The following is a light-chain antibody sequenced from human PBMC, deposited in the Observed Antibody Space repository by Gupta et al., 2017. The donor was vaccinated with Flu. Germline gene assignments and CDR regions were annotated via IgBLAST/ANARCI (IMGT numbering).Light chain of an antibody. CDR1: SSNIGSNY. Sequence: SVLTQPPSASGTPGQRVTISCSGSSSNIGSNYVYWYQQHPGTAPKLLIYRNNQRPSGVPDRFSGSKSGTSASLAISGLRSEDEADYYCAAWDDSLSGSLFGGGTKLTVL. CDR3: AAWDDSLSGSL. J-gene: IGLJ2*01. CDR2: RNN. V-gene: IGLV1-47*01.